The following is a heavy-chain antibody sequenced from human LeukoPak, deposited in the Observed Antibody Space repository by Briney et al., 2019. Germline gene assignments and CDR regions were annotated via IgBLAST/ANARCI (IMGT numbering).Heavy chain of an antibody. CDR2: ASSSDPGT. D-gene: IGHD3-10*01. CDR3: AKVGKAENYYGSGRFSYYYYMDV. CDR1: GFPLSSYA. J-gene: IGHJ6*03. Sequence: GGSLRLSCAASGFPLSSYAMSWVRQASGKGLEWVSAASSSDPGTYYADSVRGRFTISRDNSKNTLYLQMNSLRAEDTAVYYCAKVGKAENYYGSGRFSYYYYMDVWGKGTTVTISS. V-gene: IGHV3-23*01.